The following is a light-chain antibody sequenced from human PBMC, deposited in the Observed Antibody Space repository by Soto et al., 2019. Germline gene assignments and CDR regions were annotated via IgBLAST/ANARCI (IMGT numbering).Light chain of an antibody. CDR3: QHYNNLWG. CDR1: QSVRSN. CDR2: GAS. V-gene: IGKV3-15*01. Sequence: EIVMTQSPATLSVSPGKRVTLSCRASQSVRSNLAWYQQKPGQVPRVLIYGASTGAIGIPDRFSGSGSGTEFTLTISSLQSEDFAVYYCQHYNNLWGFGGGTKVEIK. J-gene: IGKJ4*01.